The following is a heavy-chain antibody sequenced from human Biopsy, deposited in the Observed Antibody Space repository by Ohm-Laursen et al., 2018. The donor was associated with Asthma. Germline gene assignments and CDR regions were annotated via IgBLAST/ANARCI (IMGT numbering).Heavy chain of an antibody. V-gene: IGHV3-53*05. Sequence: SLRLSCSASGFADSRDHMFWVRPAPGQGQAWVSVIDRGGTSHTADSARGRFTISRDYSKNTLYLQMHSLRPEDKAVYYCARGDSSNWSHYYFDFWGQGTLVTVSS. D-gene: IGHD3-22*01. J-gene: IGHJ4*02. CDR2: IDRGGTS. CDR1: GFADSRDH. CDR3: ARGDSSNWSHYYFDF.